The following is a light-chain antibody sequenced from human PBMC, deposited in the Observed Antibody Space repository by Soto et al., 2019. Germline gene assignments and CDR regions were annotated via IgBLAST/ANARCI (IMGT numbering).Light chain of an antibody. CDR1: SSDVGGYNF. CDR2: EVS. Sequence: QAVLTQPASVSGSPGQSITISCTGTSSDVGGYNFVSWYQQHPGKAPKLMIYEVSSRPSGVSNRFSGSKSGDTASLTISGLQAEDEADYYCSSYTSTSTLVFGTGTKLTVL. V-gene: IGLV2-14*01. J-gene: IGLJ1*01. CDR3: SSYTSTSTLV.